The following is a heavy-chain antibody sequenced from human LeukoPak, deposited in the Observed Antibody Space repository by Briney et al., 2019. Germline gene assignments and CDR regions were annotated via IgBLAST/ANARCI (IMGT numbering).Heavy chain of an antibody. Sequence: GGSLRLSCAASGFTFSSYAMHWVRQAPGKGLEYVSAISSNGGSTYYANSVKGRFTISRDNSKNTLYLQMGSLRAEDMAVYYCARYASIADSSGYYAFDIWGQGTMVTVSS. CDR1: GFTFSSYA. D-gene: IGHD3-22*01. V-gene: IGHV3-64*01. CDR3: ARYASIADSSGYYAFDI. CDR2: ISSNGGST. J-gene: IGHJ3*02.